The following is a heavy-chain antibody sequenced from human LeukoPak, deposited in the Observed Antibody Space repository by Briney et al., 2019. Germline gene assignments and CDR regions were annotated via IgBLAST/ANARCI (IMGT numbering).Heavy chain of an antibody. V-gene: IGHV6-1*01. D-gene: IGHD6-19*01. J-gene: IGHJ4*02. CDR2: TYYRSKWYY. Sequence: SQTLSLTCAISGDSASSNSASWNWIRQSPSRGLEWLGGTYYRSKWYYDYTLSVKSRIIINPDTSKNQFSLHLNSVTPEDTAVYYCARESDRIGFDFDYWGQGTLVTVSS. CDR1: GDSASSNSAS. CDR3: ARESDRIGFDFDY.